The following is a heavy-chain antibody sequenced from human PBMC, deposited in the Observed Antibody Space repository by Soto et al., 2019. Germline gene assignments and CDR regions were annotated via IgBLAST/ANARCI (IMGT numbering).Heavy chain of an antibody. CDR2: FNPILSCS. CDR1: GDTFNFYT. J-gene: IGHJ4*02. Sequence: QVQLVQSGAEVKKPGSSVKVSCKASGDTFNFYTINWVRQAPGLGLEWMGRFNPILSCSNSALKCQGRVTLTADKSTSTAYMVLSSLRSEDTAIYYCATSFGSGSRAFDYWGQGALVTVSS. CDR3: ATSFGSGSRAFDY. V-gene: IGHV1-69*02. D-gene: IGHD3-10*01.